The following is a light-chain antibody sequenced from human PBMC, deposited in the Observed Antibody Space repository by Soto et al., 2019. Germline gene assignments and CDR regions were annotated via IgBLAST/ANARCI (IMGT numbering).Light chain of an antibody. Sequence: EIVMTQSPATLSVSPGERATLSCRASQSVSSNLAWYQQKPGQAPRLLIYGASTRATGIPARFSGSGSGTEFALTITSLAPEDFAVYYCHHLDDSPPWTFGQGTKVDI. CDR1: QSVSSN. J-gene: IGKJ1*01. V-gene: IGKV3-15*01. CDR3: HHLDDSPPWT. CDR2: GAS.